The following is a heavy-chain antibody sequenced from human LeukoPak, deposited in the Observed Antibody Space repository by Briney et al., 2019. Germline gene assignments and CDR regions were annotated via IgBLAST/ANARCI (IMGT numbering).Heavy chain of an antibody. V-gene: IGHV1-69*05. CDR3: ARGPVIAAAGYYFDY. CDR1: GGTFSSYA. Sequence: SVKVSCKASGGTFSSYAISWVRQAPGQGLEWMGGIIPIFGTANYAQKFQGRVTITTDESTGTAYMELSSLRSEDTAVYYCARGPVIAAAGYYFDYWGQGTLVTVSS. J-gene: IGHJ4*02. D-gene: IGHD6-13*01. CDR2: IIPIFGTA.